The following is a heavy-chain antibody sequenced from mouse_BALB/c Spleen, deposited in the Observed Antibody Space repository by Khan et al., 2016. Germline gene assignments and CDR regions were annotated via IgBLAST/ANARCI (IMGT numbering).Heavy chain of an antibody. CDR3: ARSNGNYLTWFAY. J-gene: IGHJ3*01. D-gene: IGHD2-1*01. CDR2: IDPYYGGV. V-gene: IGHV1S135*01. CDR1: GYSFTGYH. Sequence: VQLQQSGPELEKPGASVKISCKASGYSFTGYHMNWVKQSNGKSLEWIGNIDPYYGGVSYIPKFKGKATLTVDKSSSTAYMHLKSLTSEDSAVYYCARSNGNYLTWFAYWGQGTLVTVSA.